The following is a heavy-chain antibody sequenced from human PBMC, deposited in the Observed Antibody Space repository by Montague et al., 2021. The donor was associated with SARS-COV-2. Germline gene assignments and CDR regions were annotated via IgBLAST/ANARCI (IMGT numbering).Heavy chain of an antibody. CDR1: GFTFTSYG. J-gene: IGHJ4*02. Sequence: SCAASGFTFTSYGMAWVRQAPGKGLEWVSVITVSGAGTYYAEPVEGRFTISRDHSRNTLFLQMNSLRAEDTAVYYCAKRGSYFFDYWGQGTLVTVSS. D-gene: IGHD1-26*01. CDR3: AKRGSYFFDY. V-gene: IGHV3-23*01. CDR2: ITVSGAGT.